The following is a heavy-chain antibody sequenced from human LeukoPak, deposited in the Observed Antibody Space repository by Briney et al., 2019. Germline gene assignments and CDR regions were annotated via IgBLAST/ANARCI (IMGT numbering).Heavy chain of an antibody. D-gene: IGHD3-10*01. V-gene: IGHV3-23*01. CDR1: GFTFSRYA. CDR2: VTGGGGST. CDR3: AKDRPTYGSGSPIDF. Sequence: GGSLRLSCAASGFTFSRYAMNWVRQAPGKGLEWLSAVTGGGGSTYYADSVEGRFTISRDNSKNTLYLQLNSLRAEDTALYFCAKDRPTYGSGSPIDFWGQGTLVTVSS. J-gene: IGHJ4*02.